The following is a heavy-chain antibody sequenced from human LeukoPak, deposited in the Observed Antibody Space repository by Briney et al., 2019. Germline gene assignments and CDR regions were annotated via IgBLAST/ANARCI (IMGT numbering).Heavy chain of an antibody. J-gene: IGHJ4*02. D-gene: IGHD6-19*01. CDR3: AKDPVYSSGWYLDY. CDR1: GFTFSSYA. V-gene: IGHV3-23*01. Sequence: PGGSLRLSCAASGFTFSSYAMSWVRQAPGKGRAWVSAISGSGGTTYYADSVKGRFTISRDNSKNTLYLQMSSLRAEDSAVYYCAKDPVYSSGWYLDYWGQGTLVTVCS. CDR2: ISGSGGTT.